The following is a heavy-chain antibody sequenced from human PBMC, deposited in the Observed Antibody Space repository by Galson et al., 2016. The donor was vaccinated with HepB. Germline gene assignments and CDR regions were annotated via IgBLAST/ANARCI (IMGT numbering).Heavy chain of an antibody. Sequence: SLRLSCAASGFTSSNFWMSWVRQLPGKGLEWVANIKQDGSEKHYVDSVKGRFIIARDNADNSLSLQLNSLRVEDTAIYYCTTERAGASHDWGQGTVVIVSS. CDR2: IKQDGSEK. D-gene: IGHD3-10*01. V-gene: IGHV3-7*01. CDR3: TTERAGASHD. CDR1: GFTSSNFW. J-gene: IGHJ4*02.